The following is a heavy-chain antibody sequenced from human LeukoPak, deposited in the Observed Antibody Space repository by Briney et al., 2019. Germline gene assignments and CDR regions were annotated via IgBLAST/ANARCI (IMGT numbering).Heavy chain of an antibody. V-gene: IGHV4-31*03. CDR1: GGSISSGGYY. Sequence: PSQTLSLTCTVSGGSISSGGYYWSWIRQHPGKGLEWIGYIYYSGSTYYNPSLKSRVTISVDTSKNQFSLKLSSVTAADTAVYYCARSNVLRYFDWLSLDAFDIWGQGTMVTVSS. J-gene: IGHJ3*02. CDR3: ARSNVLRYFDWLSLDAFDI. D-gene: IGHD3-9*01. CDR2: IYYSGST.